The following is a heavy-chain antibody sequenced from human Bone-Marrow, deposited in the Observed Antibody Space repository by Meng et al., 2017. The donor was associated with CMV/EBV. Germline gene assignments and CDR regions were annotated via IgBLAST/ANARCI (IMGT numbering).Heavy chain of an antibody. Sequence: GESLKISCAASGFSFSAKYMTWIRQVPGKGLEWVSYISPSGDTIWYADSVKGRFTISRDNVKNSLFLQMNSLRVEDTAVYYCAKPGARGTWDDGFAIWGQGKMVTVSS. CDR3: AKPGARGTWDDGFAI. D-gene: IGHD3-16*01. CDR1: GFSFSAKY. V-gene: IGHV3-11*01. CDR2: ISPSGDTI. J-gene: IGHJ3*02.